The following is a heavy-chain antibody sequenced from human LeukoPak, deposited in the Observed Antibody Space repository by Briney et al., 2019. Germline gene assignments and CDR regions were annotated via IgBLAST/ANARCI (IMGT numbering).Heavy chain of an antibody. CDR2: IYYSGST. Sequence: SETLSLTCTVSGGSISSSSCYWGWIRQPPGKGLEWIGSIYYSGSTYYNPSLKSRVTISVDTSKNQFSLKLSSVTAADTAVYYCARRCTMVRGVFRANWFDPWGQGTLVTVSS. D-gene: IGHD3-10*01. CDR1: GGSISSSSCY. J-gene: IGHJ5*02. V-gene: IGHV4-39*07. CDR3: ARRCTMVRGVFRANWFDP.